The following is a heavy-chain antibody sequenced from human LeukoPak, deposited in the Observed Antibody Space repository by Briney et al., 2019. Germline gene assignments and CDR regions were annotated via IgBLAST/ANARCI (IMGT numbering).Heavy chain of an antibody. V-gene: IGHV6-1*01. CDR1: GDSVSTNSVA. CDR2: TSYRSKWYN. J-gene: IGHJ4*02. CDR3: AREAEITRFDY. D-gene: IGHD5-24*01. Sequence: SQTLSLTCAISGDSVSTNSVAWNWIRQSPSRGLEWLGRTSYRSKWYNDYAVSVKSRITITPDTSKNQYSLQLNSVTPEDTAVYYCAREAEITRFDYWGQGTLVTVSS.